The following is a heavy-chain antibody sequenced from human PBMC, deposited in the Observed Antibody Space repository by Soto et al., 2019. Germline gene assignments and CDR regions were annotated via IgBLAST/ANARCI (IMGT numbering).Heavy chain of an antibody. CDR2: IYSGGST. J-gene: IGHJ6*02. D-gene: IGHD6-13*01. CDR3: ARVPAAGPDYYHGMDV. V-gene: IGHV3-53*01. Sequence: EVQLVESGGGLIQPGGSLRLSCAASGFTVSSNYMSWVRQAPGKGLEWVSVIYSGGSTYYADSVKGRFTISRDNSKNTLDPQLDCLRAEDTTVYYCARVPAAGPDYYHGMDVWGQGTTVTVSS. CDR1: GFTVSSNY.